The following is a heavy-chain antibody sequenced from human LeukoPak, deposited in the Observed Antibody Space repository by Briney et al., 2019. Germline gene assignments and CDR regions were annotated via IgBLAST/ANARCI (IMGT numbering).Heavy chain of an antibody. V-gene: IGHV1-69*08. J-gene: IGHJ4*02. D-gene: IGHD2-15*01. Sequence: ASVKVSCKVSGGAFSSNTISWVRQAPGQGPEWMGRIIPILGTAENAEKFQGRVTITADRSTSTVYMGLRSLRSEDTAFYYCARGRGFVGHFDSWGQGTLVTVS. CDR3: ARGRGFVGHFDS. CDR2: IIPILGTA. CDR1: GGAFSSNT.